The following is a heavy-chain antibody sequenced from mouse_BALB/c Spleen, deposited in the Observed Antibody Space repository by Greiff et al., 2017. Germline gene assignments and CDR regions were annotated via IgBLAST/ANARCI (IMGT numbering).Heavy chain of an antibody. CDR1: GYTFTSYW. CDR2: INPSNGRT. J-gene: IGHJ3*01. V-gene: IGHV1S81*02. Sequence: QVQLKQPGAELVKPGASVKLSCKASGYTFTSYWMHWVKQRPGQGLEWIGEINPSNGRTNYNEKFKSKATLTVDKSSSTAYMQLSSLTSEDSAVYYCARGAWFAYWGQGTLVTVSA. CDR3: ARGAWFAY.